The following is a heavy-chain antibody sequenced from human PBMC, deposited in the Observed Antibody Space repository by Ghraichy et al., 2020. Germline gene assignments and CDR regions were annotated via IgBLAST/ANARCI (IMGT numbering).Heavy chain of an antibody. D-gene: IGHD1-26*01. CDR3: ARDVSGSSYFDY. V-gene: IGHV3-7*01. CDR2: IKQDGSEK. J-gene: IGHJ4*01. Sequence: VANIKQDGSEKYYVDSVKGRFTVSRDNAKNALYLQMNSLRAEDTAVYYCARDVSGSSYFDYWGHGSLIT.